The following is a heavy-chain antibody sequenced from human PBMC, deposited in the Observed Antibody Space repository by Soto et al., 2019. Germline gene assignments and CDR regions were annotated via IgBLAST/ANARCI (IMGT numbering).Heavy chain of an antibody. J-gene: IGHJ4*02. CDR2: INHSGST. CDR3: ARACVGDCYSTSPPFDY. CDR1: GGSFSGYY. Sequence: TSETLSLTCAVYGGSFSGYYWSWIRQPPGKGLEWIGEINHSGSTNYNPSIKSRVTISVDTSKNQFSLKLSSVTAADTAVYYCARACVGDCYSTSPPFDYWGQGTLFTVSS. D-gene: IGHD2-21*01. V-gene: IGHV4-34*01.